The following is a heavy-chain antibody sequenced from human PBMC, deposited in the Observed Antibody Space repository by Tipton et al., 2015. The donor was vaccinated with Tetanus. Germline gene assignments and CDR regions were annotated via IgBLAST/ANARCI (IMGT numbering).Heavy chain of an antibody. J-gene: IGHJ4*02. CDR1: GASITSDEYY. V-gene: IGHV4-30-4*01. CDR2: VLNSGKT. CDR3: ARANYDSSKKGPFDS. D-gene: IGHD1-7*01. Sequence: TLSLTCTVSGASITSDEYYWSWIRQSPGRGLESIGYVLNSGKTYYHPSLRRRVIISLDRSKSQFSLKLTSVTAADTAVYYCARANYDSSKKGPFDSWGQGSLVIVSS.